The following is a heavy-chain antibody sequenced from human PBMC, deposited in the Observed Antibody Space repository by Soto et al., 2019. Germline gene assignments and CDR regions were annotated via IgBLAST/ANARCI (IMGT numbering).Heavy chain of an antibody. J-gene: IGHJ6*02. CDR2: IYYSGST. CDR3: ARVAAAGTGEYYYYYYGMDV. V-gene: IGHV4-39*01. CDR1: GGSISSSSYY. D-gene: IGHD6-13*01. Sequence: SETLSLTCTVSGGSISSSSYYWGWIRQPPGKGLEWIGSIYYSGSTYYNPSLKSRVTISVDTSKNQFSLKLSSVTAADTAVYYCARVAAAGTGEYYYYYYGMDVWGQGTTVTVS.